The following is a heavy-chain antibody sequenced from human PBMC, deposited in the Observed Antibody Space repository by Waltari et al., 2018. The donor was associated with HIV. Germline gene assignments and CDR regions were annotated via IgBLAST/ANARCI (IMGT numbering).Heavy chain of an antibody. Sequence: QVQLQQWGAGLLKPSETLSLTCAVYGGSFSGYYWSWIRQPPGKGLEWIGEINHSGSTNYNPSLKSLVTTSVDTSKNQFSLKLSSVTAADTAVYYCAREDRAARAGGRDYWGQGTLVTVSS. D-gene: IGHD6-6*01. CDR2: INHSGST. CDR1: GGSFSGYY. V-gene: IGHV4-34*01. CDR3: AREDRAARAGGRDY. J-gene: IGHJ4*02.